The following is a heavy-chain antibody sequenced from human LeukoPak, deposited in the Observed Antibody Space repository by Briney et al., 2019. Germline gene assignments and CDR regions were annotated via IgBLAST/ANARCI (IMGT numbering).Heavy chain of an antibody. D-gene: IGHD6-6*01. J-gene: IGHJ4*02. CDR1: GYSFTTYW. CDR2: IHPGDSDT. V-gene: IGHV5-51*01. CDR3: ASHLGTARVAPLGY. Sequence: GESLKISCKGSGYSFTTYWIAWVRQMPGKGLEWMGFIHPGDSDTRYSPSFQGQVTISADKSISTAYLQWSSLKASDTAMYYCASHLGTARVAPLGYWGQGPLVTGSS.